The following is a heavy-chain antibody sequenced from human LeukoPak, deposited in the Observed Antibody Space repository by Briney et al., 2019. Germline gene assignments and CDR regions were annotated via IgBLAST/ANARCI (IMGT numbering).Heavy chain of an antibody. J-gene: IGHJ6*03. CDR1: GYTFTSYG. D-gene: IGHD1-14*01. CDR3: ARDGPESQRPDYYYYYMDV. V-gene: IGHV1-18*01. Sequence: ASVKVSCKASGYTFTSYGITWVRQAPGQGLEWMGWISAYNGNTIYAQKLQFRVTMTADTSTNTAYMELRSLRSDDTAVYYCARDGPESQRPDYYYYYMDVWGKGTTVTVSS. CDR2: ISAYNGNT.